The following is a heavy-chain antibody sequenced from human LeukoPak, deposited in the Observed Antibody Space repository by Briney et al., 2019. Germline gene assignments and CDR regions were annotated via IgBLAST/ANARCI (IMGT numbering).Heavy chain of an antibody. CDR3: ARGGGLDV. CDR1: GFTFSSYW. J-gene: IGHJ6*02. Sequence: GGSLRLSCAASGFTFSSYWRNWARQAPGKGLEWVASINHNGNVNYYVDSVKGRFTISRDNAKNSLYLQMSNLRAEDTAVYFCARGGGLDVWGQGATVTVSS. D-gene: IGHD3-16*01. V-gene: IGHV3-7*03. CDR2: INHNGNVN.